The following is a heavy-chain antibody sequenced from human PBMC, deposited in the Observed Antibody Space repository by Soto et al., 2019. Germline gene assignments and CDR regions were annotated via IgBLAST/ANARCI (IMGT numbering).Heavy chain of an antibody. CDR3: AMEYCSSTSCYRDY. CDR2: IIPILGIA. CDR1: GGTFSSYT. V-gene: IGHV1-69*02. J-gene: IGHJ4*02. D-gene: IGHD2-2*02. Sequence: QVQLVQSGAEVKKPGSSVKVSCKASGGTFSSYTISWVRQAPGQGLEWMGRIIPILGIANYAQKSQGRVTLTPDKRTSTANMGLCSLRSEDTAVYYCAMEYCSSTSCYRDYWGQGTLVTVSS.